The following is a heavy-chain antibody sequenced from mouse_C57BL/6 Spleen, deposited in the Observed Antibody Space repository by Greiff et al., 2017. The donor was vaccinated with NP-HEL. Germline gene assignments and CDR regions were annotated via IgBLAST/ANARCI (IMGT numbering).Heavy chain of an antibody. CDR3: TRWGDYDDGTPMDY. V-gene: IGHV1-15*01. J-gene: IGHJ4*01. CDR2: IDPETGGP. CDR1: GYTFTDYE. Sequence: QVQLQQSGAELVRPGASVTLSCKASGYTFTDYEMHWVKQTPVHGLEWIGAIDPETGGPAYNQKFKGKAILTADKSSSTAYMELRSLTSEDSAVYYCTRWGDYDDGTPMDYWGQGTSVTVSS. D-gene: IGHD2-4*01.